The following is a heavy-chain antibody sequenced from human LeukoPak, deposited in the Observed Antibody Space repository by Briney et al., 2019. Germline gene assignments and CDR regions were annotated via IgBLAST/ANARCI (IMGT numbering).Heavy chain of an antibody. V-gene: IGHV3-74*03. Sequence: GGSLRLSCAASGFTFTNYFMHWVRHAPGKGLVWVSRINSDGTSTMYADSVKGRFTSSRDNAKTTLYLQMNSLRDEATAVYSCARRVDATRWFDPWGQGSLVTVSS. D-gene: IGHD2-15*01. CDR1: GFTFTNYF. J-gene: IGHJ5*02. CDR2: INSDGTST. CDR3: ARRVDATRWFDP.